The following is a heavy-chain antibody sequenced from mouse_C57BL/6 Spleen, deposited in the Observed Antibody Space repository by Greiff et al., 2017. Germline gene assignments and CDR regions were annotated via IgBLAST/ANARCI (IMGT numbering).Heavy chain of an antibody. D-gene: IGHD2-2*01. V-gene: IGHV5-6*02. CDR2: ISSGGSYT. J-gene: IGHJ3*01. CDR3: ARQDGYDRAWFAY. CDR1: GFTFSSYG. Sequence: DVMLVESGGDLVKPGGSLKLSCAASGFTFSSYGMSWVRQTPDKRLEWVATISSGGSYTYYPDSVKGRFTISRDNAKNTLYLQMSSLKSEDTAMYYCARQDGYDRAWFAYWGQGTLVTVSA.